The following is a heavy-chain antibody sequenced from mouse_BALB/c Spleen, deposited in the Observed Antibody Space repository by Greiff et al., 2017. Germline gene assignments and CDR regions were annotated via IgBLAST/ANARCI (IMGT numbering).Heavy chain of an antibody. J-gene: IGHJ4*01. Sequence: EVQGVESGGGLVQPGGSLKLSCAASGFTFSSYTMSWVRQTPEKRLEWVAYISNGGGSTYYPDTVKGRFTISRDNAKNTLYLQMSSLKSEDTAMYYCGGNYGGYAMDYWGQGTSVTVSS. CDR1: GFTFSSYT. V-gene: IGHV5-12-2*01. CDR3: GGNYGGYAMDY. CDR2: ISNGGGST. D-gene: IGHD2-1*01.